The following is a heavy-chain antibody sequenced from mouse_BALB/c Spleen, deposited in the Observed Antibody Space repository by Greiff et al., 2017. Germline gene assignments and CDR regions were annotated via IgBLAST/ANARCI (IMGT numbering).Heavy chain of an antibody. D-gene: IGHD2-4*01. CDR3: ARRKSTMITTGYAY. J-gene: IGHJ3*01. Sequence: VQLQQSGAELVRPGTSVKVSCKASGYAFTNYLIEWVKQRPGQGLEWIGVINPGSGGTNYNEKFKGKATLTADKSSSTAYMQLRSLTSDDSAVYFCARRKSTMITTGYAYWGQGTLVTVSA. CDR2: INPGSGGT. V-gene: IGHV1-54*01. CDR1: GYAFTNYL.